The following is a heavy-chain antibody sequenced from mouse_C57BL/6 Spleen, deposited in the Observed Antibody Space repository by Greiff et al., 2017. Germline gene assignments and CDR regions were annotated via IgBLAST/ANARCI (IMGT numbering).Heavy chain of an antibody. CDR2: ISSGSSTI. CDR3: ARLRRDYYAMDY. D-gene: IGHD2-12*01. J-gene: IGHJ4*01. CDR1: GFTFSDYG. Sequence: EVKLMESGGGLVKPGGSLKLSCAASGFTFSDYGMHWVRQAPEKGLEWVAYISSGSSTIYYADTVKGRFTISRDKAKNTLFLQMTSLRSEDTAMYYCARLRRDYYAMDYWGQGTSVTVSS. V-gene: IGHV5-17*01.